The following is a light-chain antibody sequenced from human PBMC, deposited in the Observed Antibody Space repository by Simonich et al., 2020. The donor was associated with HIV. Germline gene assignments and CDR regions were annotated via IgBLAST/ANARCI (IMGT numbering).Light chain of an antibody. CDR1: QSVSSRD. V-gene: IGKV3-20*01. CDR2: GGS. CDR3: QQYHNWPPYT. J-gene: IGKJ2*01. Sequence: EIVLTQSPGTLSLSPGERATLSCRASQSVSSRDLAWYQQKPGQAPRLLIYGGSSKATGIPDRFSGSGSGTEFTLTIRSLQSEDFSVYYCQQYHNWPPYTFGQGTKLEIK.